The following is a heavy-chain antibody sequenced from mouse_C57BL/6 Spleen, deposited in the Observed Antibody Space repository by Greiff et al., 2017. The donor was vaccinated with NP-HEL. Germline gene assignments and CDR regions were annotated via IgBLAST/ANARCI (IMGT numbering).Heavy chain of an antibody. V-gene: IGHV1-53*01. CDR3: AREQVMTPYAMDY. J-gene: IGHJ4*01. D-gene: IGHD2-2*01. CDR2: INPSNGGS. Sequence: QVQLQQPGTELVKPGASVKLSCKASGYTFTSYWMHWVKQRPGQGLEWIGNINPSNGGSNYNEKFKSKATLTVDKSSSTAYMQLSSLTSEDAAVYYCAREQVMTPYAMDYWGQGTSVTVSS. CDR1: GYTFTSYW.